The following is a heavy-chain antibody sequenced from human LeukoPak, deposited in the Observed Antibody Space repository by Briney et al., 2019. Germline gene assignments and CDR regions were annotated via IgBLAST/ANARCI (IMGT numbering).Heavy chain of an antibody. J-gene: IGHJ4*02. Sequence: ASVTVSCKASGYTFTSYYMHWVRQAPGQGLEWMGWISAYNGNTNYAQKLQGRVTMTTDTSTSTAYMELRSLRSDDTAVYYCALRPNPFDYWGQGTLVTVSS. CDR1: GYTFTSYY. D-gene: IGHD3-16*01. CDR2: ISAYNGNT. CDR3: ALRPNPFDY. V-gene: IGHV1-18*04.